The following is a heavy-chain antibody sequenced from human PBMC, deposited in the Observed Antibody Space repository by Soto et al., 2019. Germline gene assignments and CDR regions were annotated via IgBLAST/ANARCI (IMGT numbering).Heavy chain of an antibody. CDR1: GYTLTELS. D-gene: IGHD3-9*01. J-gene: IGHJ6*02. V-gene: IGHV1-24*01. CDR2: FDPEDGET. CDR3: ATPKGRYFDLNYYYYGMDV. Sequence: ASVKVSCKVSGYTLTELSMHWVRQAPGKGLEWMGGFDPEDGETIYAQKFQGRVTMTEDTSTDTAYMELSSLRSEDTAVYYCATPKGRYFDLNYYYYGMDVWGQGTTVTVS.